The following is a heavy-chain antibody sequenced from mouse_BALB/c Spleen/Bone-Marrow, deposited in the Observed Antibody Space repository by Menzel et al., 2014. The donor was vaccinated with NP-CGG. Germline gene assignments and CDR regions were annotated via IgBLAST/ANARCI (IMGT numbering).Heavy chain of an antibody. Sequence: EVHLVESGGNLVQPGGSLKLSCAASGFTFSSYTMSWVRQTPEKRLEWVAYISNGGGSTYYPDTVKGRFTISRDNATNTLYLKMSSLKSEDTAMYYCARQSYEGFAYWGQGTLVTVSA. CDR1: GFTFSSYT. D-gene: IGHD2-3*01. J-gene: IGHJ3*01. V-gene: IGHV5-12-2*01. CDR3: ARQSYEGFAY. CDR2: ISNGGGST.